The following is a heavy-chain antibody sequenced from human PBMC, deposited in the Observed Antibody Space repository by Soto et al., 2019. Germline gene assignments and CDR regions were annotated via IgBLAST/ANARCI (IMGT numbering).Heavy chain of an antibody. V-gene: IGHV3-21*01. CDR1: GFTFSTYT. CDR3: ARAKSSGWYPFDY. D-gene: IGHD6-19*01. Sequence: GGSLRLSCAASGFTFSTYTMSWVRQPPGKGLEWVSAVLQTGSSTFYADSLKGRFTISRDNAKSSLFLQMNSLRAEDTAVYYCARAKSSGWYPFDYWGQGTRVTVSS. CDR2: VLQTGSST. J-gene: IGHJ4*02.